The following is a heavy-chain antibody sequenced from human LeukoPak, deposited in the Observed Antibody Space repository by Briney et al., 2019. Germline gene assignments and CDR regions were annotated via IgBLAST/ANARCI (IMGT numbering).Heavy chain of an antibody. J-gene: IGHJ4*02. CDR3: ARGLRGTTVTTAFDY. D-gene: IGHD4-17*01. CDR2: INHNGST. V-gene: IGHV4-34*01. Sequence: SQTLSLTCAVYGGSLSGYHWSWIRQPPGKGLEWIAEINHNGSTNYNPSLKSRVTISVDTSKNQFSLKLSSVTAADTAVYSCARGLRGTTVTTAFDYWGQGTLVTVSP. CDR1: GGSLSGYH.